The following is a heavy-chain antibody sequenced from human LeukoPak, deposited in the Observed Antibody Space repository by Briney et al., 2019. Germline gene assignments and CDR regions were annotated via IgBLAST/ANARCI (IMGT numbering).Heavy chain of an antibody. CDR1: GFTFSNYG. V-gene: IGHV3-33*01. J-gene: IGHJ4*02. CDR3: ARSTYSSSSYYFDY. CDR2: IWSDGINK. D-gene: IGHD6-13*01. Sequence: GGCLRLSCAASGFTFSNYGIHWVRQAPGKGLEWVAVIWSDGINKYYVDSVKGRFTISRDNSKNTLYLQMNSLRADDTAVYYCARSTYSSSSYYFDYWGQGSLVTVSS.